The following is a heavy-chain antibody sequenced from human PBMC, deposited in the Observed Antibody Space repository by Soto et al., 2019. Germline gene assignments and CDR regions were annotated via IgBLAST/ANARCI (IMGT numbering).Heavy chain of an antibody. D-gene: IGHD3-10*01. Sequence: ASVKVSCKVSGYSLTDLSIHWVRHAPGEGLESMGGFDSENGEAFYAQKFQGRVTMPADTSTDTASMELSSLRSEDTAIYYCTRWEVGEYEMDVWGQGTTVIVSS. V-gene: IGHV1-24*01. CDR3: TRWEVGEYEMDV. CDR2: FDSENGEA. CDR1: GYSLTDLS. J-gene: IGHJ6*02.